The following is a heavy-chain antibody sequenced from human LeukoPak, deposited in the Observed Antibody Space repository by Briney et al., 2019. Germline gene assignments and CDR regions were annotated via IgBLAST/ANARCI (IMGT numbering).Heavy chain of an antibody. CDR2: TKQDGSEK. V-gene: IGHV3-7*01. D-gene: IGHD2-15*01. J-gene: IGHJ4*02. Sequence: GGSLRLSCAASGFSFSSYRMSWVRQAPGKGLEWVANTKQDGSEKDYVDSVKGRFTISRDNAKNSLYLQMNSLRAEDTAVYYCARVYPMIVVVVAATRAYFDYWGQGTLVTVSS. CDR3: ARVYPMIVVVVAATRAYFDY. CDR1: GFSFSSYR.